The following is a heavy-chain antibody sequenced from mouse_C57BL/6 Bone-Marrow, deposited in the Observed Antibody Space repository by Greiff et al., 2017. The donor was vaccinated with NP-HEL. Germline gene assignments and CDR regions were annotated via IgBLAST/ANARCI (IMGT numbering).Heavy chain of an antibody. CDR3: ARRYYSNYGFDY. CDR1: GYTFTSYG. D-gene: IGHD2-5*01. J-gene: IGHJ2*01. Sequence: QVHVKQSGAELARPGASVKLSCKASGYTFTSYGISWVKQRTGQGLEWIGEIYPRSGNTYYNEKFKGKATLTADKSSSTAYMELRSLTSEDSAVYFCARRYYSNYGFDYWGQGTTLTVSS. CDR2: IYPRSGNT. V-gene: IGHV1-81*01.